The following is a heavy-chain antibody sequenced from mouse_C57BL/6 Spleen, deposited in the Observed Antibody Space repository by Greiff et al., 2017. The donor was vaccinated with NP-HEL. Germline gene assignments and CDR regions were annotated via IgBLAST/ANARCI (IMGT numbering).Heavy chain of an antibody. J-gene: IGHJ4*01. CDR3: ARLGGYYGEDAMDY. CDR2: IWSGGST. CDR1: GFSFTSYG. Sequence: QVQLQQSGPGLVQPSQSLSITCTVSGFSFTSYGVHWVRQSPGKGLEWLGVIWSGGSTDYNAAFISRLSISKDNSKSQVFFKMISLQADDTAIDYCARLGGYYGEDAMDYWGQGTSVTVSS. V-gene: IGHV2-2*01. D-gene: IGHD2-3*01.